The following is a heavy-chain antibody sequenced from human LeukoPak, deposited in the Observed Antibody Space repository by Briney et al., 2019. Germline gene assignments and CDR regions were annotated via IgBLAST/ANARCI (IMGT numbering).Heavy chain of an antibody. CDR2: ISSSSSTI. CDR1: GFRFSTYW. V-gene: IGHV3-48*04. CDR3: AELGITMIGGV. D-gene: IGHD3-10*02. J-gene: IGHJ6*04. Sequence: GGSLRLSCEVSGFRFSTYWMTWVRQAPGKGLEWVSYISSSSSTIYYADSVKGRFTISRGNAKNSLYLQMNSLRAEDTAVYYCAELGITMIGGVWGKGTTVTISS.